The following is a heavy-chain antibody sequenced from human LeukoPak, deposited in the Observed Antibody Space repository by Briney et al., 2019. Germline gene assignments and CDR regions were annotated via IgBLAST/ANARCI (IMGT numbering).Heavy chain of an antibody. J-gene: IGHJ4*02. Sequence: GGSLRLSCAASGVTVSSNYMSWVRQAPGKGLEWVSVIYSGGSTYYADSVKGRFTISRDNSKNTLYLQMNSLRAEDTAVYYCAKGTGDEGYYFDYWGQGTLVTVSS. CDR1: GVTVSSNY. CDR2: IYSGGST. V-gene: IGHV3-53*01. D-gene: IGHD7-27*01. CDR3: AKGTGDEGYYFDY.